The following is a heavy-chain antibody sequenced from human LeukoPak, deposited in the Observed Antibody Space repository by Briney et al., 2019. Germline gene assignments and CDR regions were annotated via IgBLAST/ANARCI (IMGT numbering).Heavy chain of an antibody. J-gene: IGHJ4*02. Sequence: SETLSLTCAVYGGSFSGYYWSWIRQPPGKGLEWIGEINHSGSTNYNPSLKSRVTISVDTSKNQFSLKLSSVTAADTAVYYCARGSLVVTQSLDYWGQGTLVTVSS. CDR2: INHSGST. CDR1: GGSFSGYY. D-gene: IGHD4-23*01. CDR3: ARGSLVVTQSLDY. V-gene: IGHV4-34*01.